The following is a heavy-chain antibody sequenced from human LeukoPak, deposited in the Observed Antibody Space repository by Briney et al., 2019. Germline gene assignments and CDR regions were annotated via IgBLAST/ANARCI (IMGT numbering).Heavy chain of an antibody. D-gene: IGHD3-10*02. J-gene: IGHJ5*02. V-gene: IGHV3-23*01. CDR3: ALHHGNYYVGRWFDP. CDR2: ISGGSSST. Sequence: GGSLRLSCAASGFTFSSYAMSWVRQAPGKGLEWVSGISGGSSSTYYADSVKDRFTISRDSSKSTLYLQMNSLRAEDTAVYYCALHHGNYYVGRWFDPWGKGTLATVSS. CDR1: GFTFSSYA.